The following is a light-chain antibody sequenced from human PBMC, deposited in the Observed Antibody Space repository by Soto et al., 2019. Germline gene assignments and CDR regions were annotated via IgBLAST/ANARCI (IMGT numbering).Light chain of an antibody. J-gene: IGKJ1*01. Sequence: EIVLTQSPGTLSLSPGERATLSCRASQSLSSSQLAWYQQKPGQAPRLLIHDASSRATGISDRFTGSGSGTDFTLTITTLEPEAFAVYYCQQYGSSPRTFGLGTKVEI. CDR3: QQYGSSPRT. V-gene: IGKV3-20*01. CDR2: DAS. CDR1: QSLSSSQ.